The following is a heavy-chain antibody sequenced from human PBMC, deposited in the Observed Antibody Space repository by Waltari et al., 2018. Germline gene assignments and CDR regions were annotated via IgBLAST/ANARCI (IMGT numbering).Heavy chain of an antibody. CDR3: ARVSRRTYRSPVPGRHYYYGMDV. V-gene: IGHV3-74*03. D-gene: IGHD1-1*01. CDR2: ISSDASDT. Sequence: EEQLVESGGGLVQPGDSLRLSCAASGFTFSSYWLNWVRQATGQVPLCVSRISSDASDTTYSDSVKGRFTISRDNAKNTLYLQMNRLRAEDTAVYFCARVSRRTYRSPVPGRHYYYGMDVWGQGTTVTVSS. CDR1: GFTFSSYW. J-gene: IGHJ6*02.